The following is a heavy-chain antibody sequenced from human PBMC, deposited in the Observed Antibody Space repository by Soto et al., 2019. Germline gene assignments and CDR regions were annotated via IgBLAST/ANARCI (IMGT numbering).Heavy chain of an antibody. Sequence: EVQLLESGGGLVQPGGSLRLSCAASGFTFSSYAMTWVRQAPGKGLEWVSVISGSGGTTHYADSVKGRFTISRDNFKNMLYLKMNSLGAEDTAVFYCARYCTSSSCNPAPYAMDVWGQGTTVTVSS. CDR3: ARYCTSSSCNPAPYAMDV. V-gene: IGHV3-23*01. D-gene: IGHD2-2*01. CDR1: GFTFSSYA. CDR2: ISGSGGTT. J-gene: IGHJ6*02.